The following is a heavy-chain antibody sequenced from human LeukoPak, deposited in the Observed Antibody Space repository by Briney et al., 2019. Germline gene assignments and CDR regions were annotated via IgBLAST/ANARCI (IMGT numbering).Heavy chain of an antibody. D-gene: IGHD6-13*01. CDR3: AREGPVYIRRDCSSWGPGGY. V-gene: IGHV1-2*02. J-gene: IGHJ4*02. CDR2: INPNSGGT. CDR1: GFTFSSYG. Sequence: GGSLRLSCAASGFTFSSYGMHWVRQAPGQGLEWMGWINPNSGGTNYAQKFQGRVTMTRGTSISTAYMELSRLRSDDTAVYYCAREGPVYIRRDCSSWGPGGYWGQGTLVTVSS.